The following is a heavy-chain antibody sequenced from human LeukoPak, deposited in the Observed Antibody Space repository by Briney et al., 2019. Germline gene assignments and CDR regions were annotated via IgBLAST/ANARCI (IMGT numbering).Heavy chain of an antibody. V-gene: IGHV3-74*01. CDR3: ARDLHDLLQNYRSTWYPADY. CDR1: GFTFSTYW. J-gene: IGHJ4*02. Sequence: PGGSLRLSCAASGFTFSTYWMNWVRQAPGKGLVWVSRVNNDGSSTSYADSVKGRFTISRDNTKNTLYLQMNSLRAEDTAVYYCARDLHDLLQNYRSTWYPADYWGQGTLVTVSS. D-gene: IGHD6-13*01. CDR2: VNNDGSST.